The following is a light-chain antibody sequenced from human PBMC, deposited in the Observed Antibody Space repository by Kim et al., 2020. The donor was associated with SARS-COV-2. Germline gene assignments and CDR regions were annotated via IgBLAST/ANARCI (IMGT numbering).Light chain of an antibody. CDR3: ASYTTRHTLV. V-gene: IGLV2-14*03. Sequence: QSASVSGSPRQSITLSCTGTASDVGGYDHVSWFQQHPGKAPKLMIYDVNIRPSGVSNRFSGSKSGSTASLTISGLQAEDEAHYYCASYTTRHTLVFGGGTQLTIL. CDR2: DVN. J-gene: IGLJ3*02. CDR1: ASDVGGYDH.